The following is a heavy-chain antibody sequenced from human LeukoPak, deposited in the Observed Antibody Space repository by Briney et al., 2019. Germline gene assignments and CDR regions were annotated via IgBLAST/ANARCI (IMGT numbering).Heavy chain of an antibody. J-gene: IGHJ4*02. CDR1: GFTFSSYS. D-gene: IGHD3-22*01. CDR3: AKEGPGNYYDSSGYYFDY. V-gene: IGHV3-23*01. Sequence: GSLRLSCAASGFTFSSYSMNWVRQAPGKGLEWVSAISGSSGSTYYADSVKGRFTISRDNSKNTLYLQMNSLRAEDTAVYYCAKEGPGNYYDSSGYYFDYWGQGTLVTVSS. CDR2: ISGSSGST.